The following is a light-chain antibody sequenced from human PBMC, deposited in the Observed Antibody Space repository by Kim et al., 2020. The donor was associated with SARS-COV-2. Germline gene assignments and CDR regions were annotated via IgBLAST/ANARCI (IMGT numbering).Light chain of an antibody. CDR2: GAS. CDR1: QSLTSGY. CDR3: QQDGSAPWT. J-gene: IGKJ1*01. Sequence: EIVLTQSPDTLSLSPGEGATLSCRASQSLTSGYLAWYQHKPGQAPRLLMYGASNRAAGISDRFSGSGSGTDFTLAISRLEPEDCEVYYCQQDGSAPWTFGQGTKVEIK. V-gene: IGKV3-20*01.